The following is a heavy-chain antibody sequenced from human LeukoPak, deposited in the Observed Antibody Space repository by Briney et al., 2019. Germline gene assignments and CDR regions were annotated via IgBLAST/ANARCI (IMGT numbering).Heavy chain of an antibody. D-gene: IGHD3-16*01. CDR3: ARDLGRWGVMVDY. CDR1: GYTFTNYG. V-gene: IGHV1-18*01. CDR2: ISAHSGYT. Sequence: ASVKVSCKASGYTFTNYGITWVRQAPGQGLEWMGWISAHSGYTNYAQKLQGRVTMTTDASTSTAYMELRSLRSDDTAVYYCARDLGRWGVMVDYWGQGTLVTVSS. J-gene: IGHJ4*02.